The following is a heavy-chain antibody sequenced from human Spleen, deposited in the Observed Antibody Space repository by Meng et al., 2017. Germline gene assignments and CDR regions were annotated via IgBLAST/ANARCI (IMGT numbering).Heavy chain of an antibody. CDR3: ARDLGWVLFDY. D-gene: IGHD3-3*01. Sequence: GESLKISCAASGFTFSSYEMNWVRQAPGKGLEWVSYISSSGSTIYYADSVKGRFTISRDNAKNTLYLEMNSLGAEDTAVYYCARDLGWVLFDYWGQGALVTVSS. J-gene: IGHJ4*02. CDR2: ISSSGSTI. CDR1: GFTFSSYE. V-gene: IGHV3-48*03.